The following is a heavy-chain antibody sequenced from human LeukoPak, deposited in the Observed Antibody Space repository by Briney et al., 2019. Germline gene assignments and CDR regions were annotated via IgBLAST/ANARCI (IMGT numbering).Heavy chain of an antibody. D-gene: IGHD3-22*01. CDR1: GYTFTGYY. J-gene: IGHJ5*02. Sequence: ASVKVSCKASGYTFTGYYMHWVRQAPGQGLEWMGWINPNSGDTNFAQKFQGRVTMTTDTSTSTAYMELRSLRSDDTAVYYCARDEARYSSGYYPNWFDPWGQGTLVTVSS. CDR2: INPNSGDT. V-gene: IGHV1-2*02. CDR3: ARDEARYSSGYYPNWFDP.